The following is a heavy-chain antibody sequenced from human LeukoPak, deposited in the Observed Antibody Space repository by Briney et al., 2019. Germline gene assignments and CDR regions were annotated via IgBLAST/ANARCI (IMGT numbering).Heavy chain of an antibody. CDR2: VYDNDIS. CDR1: GGSLRSYF. Sequence: SETLSLTCRVSGGSLRSYFWSWVRQSPGEGLEWVGYVYDNDISNFNPSLESRVTILVDRSKSQFSLKLRSVTAADTAVYYCARGLVLATDDAFDIWGPGTMVTVSS. CDR3: ARGLVLATDDAFDI. J-gene: IGHJ3*02. D-gene: IGHD5-12*01. V-gene: IGHV4-59*01.